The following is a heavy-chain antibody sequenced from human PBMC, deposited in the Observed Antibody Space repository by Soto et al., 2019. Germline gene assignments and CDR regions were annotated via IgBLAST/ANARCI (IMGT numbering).Heavy chain of an antibody. Sequence: ASVKVSCKASGYTFTGYYMHWVRQAPGQGLEWMGWINPNSGGTNYAQKFQGRVTMTRDTSISTAYMELSRLRSDDTAVYHCARVTDYYDSSGYFLGAFDIWGQGTMVTVSS. J-gene: IGHJ3*02. D-gene: IGHD3-22*01. V-gene: IGHV1-2*02. CDR3: ARVTDYYDSSGYFLGAFDI. CDR2: INPNSGGT. CDR1: GYTFTGYY.